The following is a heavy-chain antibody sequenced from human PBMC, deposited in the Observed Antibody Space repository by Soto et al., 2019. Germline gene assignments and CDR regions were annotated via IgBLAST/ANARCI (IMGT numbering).Heavy chain of an antibody. CDR2: ISGSGGTT. CDR3: AKDRRAIYGVPAGEYHALGG. CDR1: GIHFKSHA. J-gene: IGHJ6*02. V-gene: IGHV3-23*01. Sequence: VSLSPPCLAWGIHFKSHAMSRVCHATGKGLEWVSAISGSGGTTYYSDSVKGRFTISRDNSKNTVYLQMNDRRGEDAAEYFCAKDRRAIYGVPAGEYHALGGWGQGTRLT. D-gene: IGHD3-16*01.